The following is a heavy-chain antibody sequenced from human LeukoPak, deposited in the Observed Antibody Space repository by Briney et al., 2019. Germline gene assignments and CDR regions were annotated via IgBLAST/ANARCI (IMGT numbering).Heavy chain of an antibody. D-gene: IGHD4-17*01. J-gene: IGHJ4*02. CDR2: IYYGENT. CDR3: ARLCPTVTTAWYFDY. CDR1: GGSISSGPYY. V-gene: IGHV4-39*01. Sequence: PSETLSLTCTVSGGSISSGPYYWGWIRQPPGKGLEWIGNIYYGENTYYNPSLKSRVTISIDTSKNQFSLKLSSVTAADTAVYYCARLCPTVTTAWYFDYWGQGTLVTVSS.